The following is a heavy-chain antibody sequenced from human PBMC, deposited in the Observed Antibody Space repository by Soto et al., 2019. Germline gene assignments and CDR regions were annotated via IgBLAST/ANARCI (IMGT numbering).Heavy chain of an antibody. Sequence: QVQLVESGGGVVQPGRSLRLSCAASGFTFSSYGMHWVRQAPGKGVEWVAVIWYDGSNKYYADSVKGRFTISRDNSKNTLYLQMNSLRAEDTAVYYCARGQGWFDPWGQGTLVTVSS. CDR3: ARGQGWFDP. V-gene: IGHV3-33*01. CDR2: IWYDGSNK. CDR1: GFTFSSYG. J-gene: IGHJ5*02.